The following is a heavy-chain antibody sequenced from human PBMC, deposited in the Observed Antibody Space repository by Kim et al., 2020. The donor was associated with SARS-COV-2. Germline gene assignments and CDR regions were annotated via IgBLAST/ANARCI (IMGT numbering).Heavy chain of an antibody. CDR3: ARLLGGSYNPRAVDY. D-gene: IGHD1-26*01. V-gene: IGHV3-21*01. Sequence: DSVKGRFTMSEDNAKNSMYLKMNSLRAEDTAVYYCARLLGGSYNPRAVDYWGPGTLVTVSS. J-gene: IGHJ4*02.